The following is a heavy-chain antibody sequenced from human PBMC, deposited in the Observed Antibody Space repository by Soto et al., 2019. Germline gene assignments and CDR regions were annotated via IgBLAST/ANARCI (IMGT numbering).Heavy chain of an antibody. CDR2: MNPNSGNT. CDR1: LYRVTRYD. J-gene: IGHJ6*02. CDR3: ARGLGRGDRGLYHYYYYGMAV. Sequence: ASVQLSCEESLYRVTRYDIKWVRQETRKGLEWMGWMNPNSGNTGYAQKFQGRVTMTRNTSISTAYMELGSLRSEDTAVYYCARGLGRGDRGLYHYYYYGMAVWGQGTTVTVSS. D-gene: IGHD4-17*01. V-gene: IGHV1-8*01.